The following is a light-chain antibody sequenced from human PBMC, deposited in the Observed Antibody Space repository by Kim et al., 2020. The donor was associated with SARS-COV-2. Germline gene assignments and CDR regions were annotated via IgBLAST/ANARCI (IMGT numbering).Light chain of an antibody. CDR1: QGIKHY. CDR3: QKYNSVPFT. CDR2: AAS. J-gene: IGKJ3*01. Sequence: ASVGERVPITLRASQGIKHYLGWYQQKPGKGPNLLIYAASTLQSGVPSRFSGSGSGTDFTLTISSPQPEDVATYYCQKYNSVPFTFGPGTKVDIK. V-gene: IGKV1-27*01.